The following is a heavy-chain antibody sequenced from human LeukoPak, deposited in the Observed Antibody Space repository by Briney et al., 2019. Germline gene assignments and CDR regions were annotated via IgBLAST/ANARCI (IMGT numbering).Heavy chain of an antibody. V-gene: IGHV3-11*01. CDR2: ISSTGATI. CDR1: GFTFSDYY. Sequence: GGSLRLSCVASGFTFSDYYMTWIRQSPGKGLEWVSYISSTGATIYYADSVKGRFTISRDSSKNTLYLQMNRLRAEDAAVYYCAKAPVTTCSGAYCYPFDYWGQGTLVTVSS. D-gene: IGHD2-21*01. CDR3: AKAPVTTCSGAYCYPFDY. J-gene: IGHJ4*02.